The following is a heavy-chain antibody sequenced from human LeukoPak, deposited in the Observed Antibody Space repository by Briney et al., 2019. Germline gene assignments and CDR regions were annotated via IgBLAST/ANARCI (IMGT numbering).Heavy chain of an antibody. CDR1: GFTFRDAA. CDR3: AKDMELAS. Sequence: GGPLRLSCASSGFTFRDAAMALVRQAPGKGLEWVSLISSSGANAYYADSVKGRFTISRDNSKNTPYLQMNNLRGEDTAEYYCAKDMELASWGQGTLVTVSS. D-gene: IGHD1-26*01. J-gene: IGHJ5*02. V-gene: IGHV3-23*01. CDR2: ISSSGANA.